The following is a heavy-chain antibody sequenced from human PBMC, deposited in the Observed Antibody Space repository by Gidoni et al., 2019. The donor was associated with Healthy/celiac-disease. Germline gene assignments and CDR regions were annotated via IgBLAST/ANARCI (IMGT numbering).Heavy chain of an antibody. J-gene: IGHJ4*02. CDR2: IWYDGSNK. D-gene: IGHD2-15*01. CDR1: GFTFSSYG. V-gene: IGHV3-33*01. Sequence: QVQLVESGGGVVQPGRSLRLSCAASGFTFSSYGMHWVRQAPGKGLEWVAVIWYDGSNKYYADSVKGRFTISRDNSKNTLYLQMNSLRAEDTAVYYCARDPLGYCSGGSCYLGYFDYWGQGTLVTVSS. CDR3: ARDPLGYCSGGSCYLGYFDY.